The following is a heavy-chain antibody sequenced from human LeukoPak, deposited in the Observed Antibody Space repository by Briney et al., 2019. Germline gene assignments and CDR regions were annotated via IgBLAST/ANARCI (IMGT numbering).Heavy chain of an antibody. CDR3: ARGYGPLLWFGEPRGWFDP. V-gene: IGHV4-61*02. Sequence: SETLSLTCTVSGGSFSSASHYWSWIRQPAGKGLEWMGRIYNNGGTKYNPSLSGRVTMSVDTSKNQFSLKLSSVTAADTAVYYCARGYGPLLWFGEPRGWFDPWGQGTLVTVSS. CDR1: GGSFSSASHY. D-gene: IGHD3-10*01. J-gene: IGHJ5*02. CDR2: IYNNGGT.